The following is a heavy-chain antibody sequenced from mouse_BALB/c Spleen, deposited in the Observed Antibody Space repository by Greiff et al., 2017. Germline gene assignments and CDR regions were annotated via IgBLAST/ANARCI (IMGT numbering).Heavy chain of an antibody. V-gene: IGHV1S41*01. Sequence: DLVKPGASVKLSCKASGYTFTSYWMNWIKQRPGQGLEWIGRIAPGSGSTYYNEMFKGKATLTVDTASSTTYIQLSRLSSEDSAVYFCARGALFITTSYAMDYWGQGTSVTVSS. D-gene: IGHD1-2*01. J-gene: IGHJ4*01. CDR1: GYTFTSYW. CDR3: ARGALFITTSYAMDY. CDR2: IAPGSGST.